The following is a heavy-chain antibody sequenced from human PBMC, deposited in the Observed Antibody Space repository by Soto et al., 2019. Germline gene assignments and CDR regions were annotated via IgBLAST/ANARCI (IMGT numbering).Heavy chain of an antibody. CDR2: IYYSGST. J-gene: IGHJ6*02. CDR1: GGSISSGDYY. D-gene: IGHD3-10*01. CDR3: ARDPLWFGRNYYGMDV. Sequence: PSETLSLTCTVSGGSISSGDYYWSWIRQPPGKGLEWIGYIYYSGSTYYNPSLKSRVTISVDTSKNQFSLKLSSVTAADTAVYYCARDPLWFGRNYYGMDVWGQGTTVTVSS. V-gene: IGHV4-30-4*01.